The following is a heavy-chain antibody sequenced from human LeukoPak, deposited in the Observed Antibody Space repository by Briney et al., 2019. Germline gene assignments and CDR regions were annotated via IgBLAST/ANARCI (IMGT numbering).Heavy chain of an antibody. D-gene: IGHD3-10*01. CDR1: GGSISSSSYY. CDR2: IYYSGST. Sequence: SETLSLTCTVSGGSISSSSYYWGWIRQPPGQGLEWIGSIYYSGSTYYNPSLKSRVTISVDTSKNQFSLKLSSVTAADTAVYYCARHSYYGSGSYFDYWGQGTLVTVSS. J-gene: IGHJ4*02. V-gene: IGHV4-39*01. CDR3: ARHSYYGSGSYFDY.